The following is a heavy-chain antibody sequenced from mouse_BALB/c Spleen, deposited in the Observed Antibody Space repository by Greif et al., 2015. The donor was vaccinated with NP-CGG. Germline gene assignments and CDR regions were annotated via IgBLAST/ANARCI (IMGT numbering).Heavy chain of an antibody. D-gene: IGHD2-14*01. J-gene: IGHJ4*01. CDR3: MGYDGYAMDY. Sequence: VKLQESGAELVRPGASVKLSCKASGYTFTSYWINWVKQRPGQGLEWIGNIYPSDSYTNYNQKFKDKATLTVDKSSSTAYMQLSSPTSEDSAVYYCMGYDGYAMDYWGQGTSVTVSS. V-gene: IGHV1-69*02. CDR2: IYPSDSYT. CDR1: GYTFTSYW.